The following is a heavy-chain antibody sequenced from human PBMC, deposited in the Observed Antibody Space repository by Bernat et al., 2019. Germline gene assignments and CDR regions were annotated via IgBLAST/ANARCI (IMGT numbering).Heavy chain of an antibody. CDR1: GFTFSSYG. CDR3: AKDLPYYYGSGSPFDY. D-gene: IGHD3-10*01. J-gene: IGHJ4*02. CDR2: ISYDGSNK. Sequence: QVQLVESGGGVVQPGRSLRLSCAASGFTFSSYGMHWVRQAPGKGLEWVAVISYDGSNKYYADSVKGRFTISRDNSKNTLYLQMNSLRAEDTAVYYCAKDLPYYYGSGSPFDYWGQGTLVTVSS. V-gene: IGHV3-30*18.